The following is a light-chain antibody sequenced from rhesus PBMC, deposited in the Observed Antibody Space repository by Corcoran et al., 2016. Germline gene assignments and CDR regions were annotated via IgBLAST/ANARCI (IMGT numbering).Light chain of an antibody. CDR2: SAY. Sequence: EIVMTQSPATLSLSPGETATLSCRASQNVGSYLAWYQQKPGQAPNLLVHSAYFRATGIPDRFSGSGSRTDFTLTINSLEPEDVGVYHCQQYNDLLWTFGQGTKVEIK. J-gene: IGKJ1*01. V-gene: IGKV3-40*01. CDR1: QNVGSY. CDR3: QQYNDLLWT.